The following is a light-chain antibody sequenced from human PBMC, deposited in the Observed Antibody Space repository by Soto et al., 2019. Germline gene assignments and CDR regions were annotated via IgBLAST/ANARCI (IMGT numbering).Light chain of an antibody. V-gene: IGKV3-20*01. CDR2: DAS. CDR3: QQHGSSPRT. Sequence: VLAYVSVSLRLSPVESPSVSCXXSRSGSSSYLAWYQQKPGQAPRLLIYDASSRATGIPARFSGSGSGTDFTLTISRLEPEDFAVYYCQQHGSSPRTFGQGTKVDIK. J-gene: IGKJ1*01. CDR1: RSGSSSY.